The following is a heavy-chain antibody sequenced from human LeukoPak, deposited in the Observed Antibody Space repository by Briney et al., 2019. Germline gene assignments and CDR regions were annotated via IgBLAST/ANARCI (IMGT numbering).Heavy chain of an antibody. CDR3: ARARYSSSSGDYFDY. CDR1: GFSVSSNY. D-gene: IGHD6-6*01. J-gene: IGHJ4*02. V-gene: IGHV3-66*02. Sequence: GGSLRLSCAASGFSVSSNYMSWVRQAPGKGLEWVSVIYSGGNTYYAGSVKGRFTISRDNSKNTLYLQMNSLKPEDTAVYYCARARYSSSSGDYFDYWGQGTLVTVSS. CDR2: IYSGGNT.